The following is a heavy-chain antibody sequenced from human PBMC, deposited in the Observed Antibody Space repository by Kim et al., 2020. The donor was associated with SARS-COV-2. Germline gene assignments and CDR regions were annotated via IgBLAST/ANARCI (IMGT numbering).Heavy chain of an antibody. V-gene: IGHV3-48*04. J-gene: IGHJ5*02. CDR1: GFTFSSYS. CDR2: ISSSSSTI. CDR3: ARDGPGDTAMVSFDP. Sequence: GGSLRLSCAASGFTFSSYSMNWVRQAPGKGLEWVSYISSSSSTIYYADSVKGRFTISRDNAKNSLYLQMNSLRAEDTAVYYCARDGPGDTAMVSFDPWGQGTLVTVSS. D-gene: IGHD5-18*01.